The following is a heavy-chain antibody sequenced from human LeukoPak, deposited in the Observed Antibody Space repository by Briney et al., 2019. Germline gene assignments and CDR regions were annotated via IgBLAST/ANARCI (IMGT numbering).Heavy chain of an antibody. CDR3: AKGSEGGYSYGYHSDY. V-gene: IGHV3-23*01. J-gene: IGHJ4*02. D-gene: IGHD5-18*01. Sequence: GGSLRLSCAASGFMFSNYGMSWVRQAPGKGLEWVSGISGSGGNTYHADSVKGRFTISRDNSKNRLYLQMNSLRAEDAAVYYCAKGSEGGYSYGYHSDYWGQGTLVTVSS. CDR1: GFMFSNYG. CDR2: ISGSGGNT.